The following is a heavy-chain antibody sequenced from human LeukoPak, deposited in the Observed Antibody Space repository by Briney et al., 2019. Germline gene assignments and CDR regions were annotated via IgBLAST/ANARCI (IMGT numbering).Heavy chain of an antibody. CDR2: INPNSGDT. CDR3: ARNIWFGESSDGFDI. D-gene: IGHD3-10*01. J-gene: IGHJ3*02. CDR1: GYTFTGYY. Sequence: ASVKVSCKASGYTFTGYYIHWVRQAPGQGLEWMGWINPNSGDTNYAQNFQGRVTMTRDTSISTAYMELSRLRSDDTAMYYCARNIWFGESSDGFDIWGQGTMVTVSS. V-gene: IGHV1-2*02.